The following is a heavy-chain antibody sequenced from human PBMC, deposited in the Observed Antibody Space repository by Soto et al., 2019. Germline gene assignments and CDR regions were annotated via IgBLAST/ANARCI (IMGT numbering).Heavy chain of an antibody. Sequence: QVQLQESGPGLVKPSETLSLTCTVSGASISDYYWSWIRQPAGQALEWIGRVYVTGTTYFNPSLKSRVIMSVATSNNQVSLKLSSVTAADSAIYYCARDGEYTSGWYSFDSWGPGTLVTVSS. CDR1: GASISDYY. D-gene: IGHD6-19*01. J-gene: IGHJ5*01. CDR3: ARDGEYTSGWYSFDS. CDR2: VYVTGTT. V-gene: IGHV4-4*07.